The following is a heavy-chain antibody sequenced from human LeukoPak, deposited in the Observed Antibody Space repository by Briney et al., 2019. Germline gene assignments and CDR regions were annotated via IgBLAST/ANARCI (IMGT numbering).Heavy chain of an antibody. V-gene: IGHV4-59*12. Sequence: NPSETLSLTCTVSGGSISNYYWSWIRQPPGKGLEWIGYIYYSGITNYNPSLKSRVTMSVDTSKNQFSLSLSSVTAADTALYYCARESEPRFGAALLDSWGQGTLVTVSS. CDR3: ARESEPRFGAALLDS. D-gene: IGHD3-10*01. CDR2: IYYSGIT. J-gene: IGHJ4*02. CDR1: GGSISNYY.